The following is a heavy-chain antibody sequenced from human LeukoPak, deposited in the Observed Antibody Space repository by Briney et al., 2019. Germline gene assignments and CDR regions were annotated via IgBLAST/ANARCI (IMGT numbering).Heavy chain of an antibody. J-gene: IGHJ4*02. CDR1: GFTFSDAW. CDR3: TTRRQDGW. Sequence: GGSLRLSCVGSGFTFSDAWMSWVRQAPGKGLEWVGRIKSKSDGGTIDYAAPVKGRFTISRDDSRNTLYLQMNTLKTEDTAVYYCTTRRQDGWWGQGTLVTVS. V-gene: IGHV3-15*01. D-gene: IGHD2-15*01. CDR2: IKSKSDGGTI.